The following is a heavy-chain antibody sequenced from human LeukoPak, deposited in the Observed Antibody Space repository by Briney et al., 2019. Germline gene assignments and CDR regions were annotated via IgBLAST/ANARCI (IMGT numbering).Heavy chain of an antibody. V-gene: IGHV3-48*03. CDR2: ISSSGSTI. CDR1: GFTFSSYE. J-gene: IGHJ5*02. CDR3: ARGGDCSGGSCQDNWFDP. D-gene: IGHD2-15*01. Sequence: GGSLRLSCAASGFTFSSYEMNWVRQAPGKGLEWVSYISSSGSTIYYADFVKGRFTISRDNAKNSLYLQMNSLRAEDTAVYYCARGGDCSGGSCQDNWFDPWGQGTLVTVSS.